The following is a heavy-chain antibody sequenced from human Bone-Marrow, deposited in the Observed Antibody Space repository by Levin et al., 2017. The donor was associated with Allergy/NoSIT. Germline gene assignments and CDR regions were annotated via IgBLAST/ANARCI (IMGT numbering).Heavy chain of an antibody. Sequence: SCTASGFTFSDSYMSWIRQVPGKGLEWISYISNSGGMIYYADSVRGRLTISRDNAKKSLYLQMNSLRVDDTAMYYCARLVYCTKTNCPSLNFDYWGQGILVTVSS. CDR3: ARLVYCTKTNCPSLNFDY. V-gene: IGHV3-11*01. CDR1: GFTFSDSY. D-gene: IGHD2-8*01. J-gene: IGHJ4*02. CDR2: ISNSGGMI.